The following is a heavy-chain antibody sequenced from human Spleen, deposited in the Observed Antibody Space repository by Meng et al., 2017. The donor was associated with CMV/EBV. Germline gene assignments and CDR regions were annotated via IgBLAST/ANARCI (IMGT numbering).Heavy chain of an antibody. J-gene: IGHJ6*02. Sequence: GGSLRLSCAASGFTFSTYAMHWVRQAPGKGLEWVAVISYDGSNKYYADSVKGRFTISRDNSKNTLYVQMNSLRTEDTAVYYCARRLGSIDPDYYYSGMDVWGQGTTVTVSS. CDR2: ISYDGSNK. D-gene: IGHD2-2*01. CDR3: ARRLGSIDPDYYYSGMDV. V-gene: IGHV3-30-3*01. CDR1: GFTFSTYA.